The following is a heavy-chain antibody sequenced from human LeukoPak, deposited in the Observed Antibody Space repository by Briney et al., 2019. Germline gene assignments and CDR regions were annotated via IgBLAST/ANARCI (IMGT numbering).Heavy chain of an antibody. CDR3: ARVTGGRYCSTTSCYMRGWFDP. CDR1: GYTFTTYG. J-gene: IGHJ5*02. CDR2: ISAYNGHT. D-gene: IGHD2-2*02. V-gene: IGHV1-18*01. Sequence: GASVKVSCKASGYTFTTYGISWVRQAPGQGLEWMGWISAYNGHTNYAQNLQGRVTITADESTRTAYMELSSLRSEDTAVYYCARVTGGRYCSTTSCYMRGWFDPWGQGTLVTVSS.